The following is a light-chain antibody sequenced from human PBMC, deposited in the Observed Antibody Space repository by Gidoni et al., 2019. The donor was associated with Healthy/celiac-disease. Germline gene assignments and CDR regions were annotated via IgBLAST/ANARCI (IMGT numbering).Light chain of an antibody. CDR3: QKYNSALWT. V-gene: IGKV1-27*01. CDR1: QGISNY. Sequence: DIQMTQSPSSLSACVGHRVTITCRASQGISNYLAWYQQKPGKVPKLLIYAASTLQSGVPSRFSGSGSGTDFTLTISSLQPEDVATYYCQKYNSALWTFGQGTKVEIK. J-gene: IGKJ1*01. CDR2: AAS.